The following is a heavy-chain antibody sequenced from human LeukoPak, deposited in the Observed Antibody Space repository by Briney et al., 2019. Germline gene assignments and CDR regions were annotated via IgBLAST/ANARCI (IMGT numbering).Heavy chain of an antibody. CDR3: ARDRGGSGPTTTDY. D-gene: IGHD6-25*01. Sequence: AGSLRLSCAASGFTFSSYWMTWVRQAPGKGLEWVANIKGDGSEKYYVDSVKGRFTISRDNAKNTLYLQMNSLRAEDTAVYYCARDRGGSGPTTTDYWGQGTLVTVSS. CDR2: IKGDGSEK. J-gene: IGHJ4*02. V-gene: IGHV3-7*01. CDR1: GFTFSSYW.